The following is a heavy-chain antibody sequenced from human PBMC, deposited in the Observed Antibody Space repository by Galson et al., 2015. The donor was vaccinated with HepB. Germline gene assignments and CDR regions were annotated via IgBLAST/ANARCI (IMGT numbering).Heavy chain of an antibody. D-gene: IGHD6-13*01. CDR3: ARARKAFGIAAAGTRFDY. CDR1: GSTFTGYY. J-gene: IGHJ4*02. V-gene: IGHV1-2*02. Sequence: SVTVSCKASGSTFTGYYMHWVRQAPGQGLEWMGWINPNSGGTNYAQKFQGRVTMTRDTSISTAYMELSRLRSDDTAVYYCARARKAFGIAAAGTRFDYWGQGTLVTVSS. CDR2: INPNSGGT.